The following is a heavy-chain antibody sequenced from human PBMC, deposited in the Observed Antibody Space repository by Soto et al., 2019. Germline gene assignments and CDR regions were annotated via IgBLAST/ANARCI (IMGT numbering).Heavy chain of an antibody. CDR3: ARDAALVVITLLKNYFHY. CDR2: MSSSSDTI. J-gene: IGHJ4*02. V-gene: IGHV3-48*02. Sequence: GGSLRLSCAASGFMFSSYSMNWVRQAPGKGLEWVSYMSSSSDTIYYADSVKGRFTISRDNAKNSLYLQMNSLRDEDTAVYYCARDAALVVITLLKNYFHYRGQGTLVTVST. CDR1: GFMFSSYS. D-gene: IGHD3-22*01.